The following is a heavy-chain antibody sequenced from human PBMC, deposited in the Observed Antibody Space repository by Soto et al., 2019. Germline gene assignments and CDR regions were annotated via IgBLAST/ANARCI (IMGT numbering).Heavy chain of an antibody. D-gene: IGHD1-26*01. J-gene: IGHJ5*02. V-gene: IGHV4-59*01. CDR1: GGSISSYH. CDR3: ARSYSGTFYGYDT. Sequence: PSETLSLTCTVSGGSISSYHWSWIRQSPGKGLEWIGYVFYIGSTKYNPALKRRVAISVDTSKNQFSLKLSSVSAADTGLYYCARSYSGTFYGYDTWGQGILVTVSS. CDR2: VFYIGST.